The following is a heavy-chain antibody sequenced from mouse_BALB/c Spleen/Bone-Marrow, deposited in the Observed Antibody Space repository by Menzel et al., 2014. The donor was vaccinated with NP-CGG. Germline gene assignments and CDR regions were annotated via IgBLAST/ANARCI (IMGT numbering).Heavy chain of an antibody. J-gene: IGHJ2*01. CDR1: GFTFSSYS. CDR3: SKDGGYDYSYYFDD. CDR2: ISSGGHYT. Sequence: EVQLQESGGGLVKPGGSLKLSCAASGFTFSSYSMSWARQTPEKRLEWVATISSGGHYTYYPDSVKGRFTISRDNAKNSMYLQMSSQKSEDTAMYYCSKDGGYDYSYYFDDWGQGATLTVSS. V-gene: IGHV5-6-4*01. D-gene: IGHD2-4*01.